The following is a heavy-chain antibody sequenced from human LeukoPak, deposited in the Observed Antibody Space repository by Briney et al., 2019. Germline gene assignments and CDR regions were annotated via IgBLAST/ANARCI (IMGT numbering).Heavy chain of an antibody. D-gene: IGHD3-10*01. J-gene: IGHJ4*02. CDR3: ARDGYYGSGSYSTFDY. V-gene: IGHV4-34*01. Sequence: SETLSLTCAVYGGSFSGYYWSWIRQPPGKGLEWIGEINHSGSTNYNPSLKSRVTISVDTSKNQFSLKLSSVTAADTAVYYCARDGYYGSGSYSTFDYWGQGTLVTVSS. CDR2: INHSGST. CDR1: GGSFSGYY.